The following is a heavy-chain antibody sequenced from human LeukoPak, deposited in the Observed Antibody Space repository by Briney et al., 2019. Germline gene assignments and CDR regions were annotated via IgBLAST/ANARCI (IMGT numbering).Heavy chain of an antibody. CDR2: ISSSSPYI. V-gene: IGHV3-21*01. CDR3: ARGGKIALAGTRSSQYFQH. Sequence: GGSLRLSCAASGFTFSDYSMNWVRQAPGKGLEWVASISSSSPYIYYTDSVKGRFTISRDNAKNTLYLQLNSLRVEDTALYYCARGGKIALAGTRSSQYFQHWGQGTLVTVSS. CDR1: GFTFSDYS. J-gene: IGHJ1*01. D-gene: IGHD6-19*01.